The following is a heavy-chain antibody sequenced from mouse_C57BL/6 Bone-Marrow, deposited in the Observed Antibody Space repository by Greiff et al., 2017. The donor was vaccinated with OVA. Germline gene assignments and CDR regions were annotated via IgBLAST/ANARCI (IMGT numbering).Heavy chain of an antibody. Sequence: EVKLMESGGGLVQPGESLKLSCESTEYEFPSHDISWVRKTPEKRLELVAAINSDGGSTYYPDTMERRFIISRDNTKKTLYLQMSSLRFEDTALYYWARHGVTSGCAYWGQGTLVTVSA. CDR1: EYEFPSHD. D-gene: IGHD2-2*01. CDR2: INSDGGST. CDR3: ARHGVTSGCAY. V-gene: IGHV5-2*01. J-gene: IGHJ3*01.